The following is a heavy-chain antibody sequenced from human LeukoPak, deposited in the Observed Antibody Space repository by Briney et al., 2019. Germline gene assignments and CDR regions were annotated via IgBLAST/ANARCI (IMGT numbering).Heavy chain of an antibody. CDR2: ISGSGGST. Sequence: PGGSLRLSCAASGFTFSSYAMSWVRQAPGKGLEWVSAISGSGGSTYYADSVKGRFTISRDNSKNTLYLQMNSLRAEDTAVYYCAKDLFLSDGSGSYDWWGQGTLVTVSS. V-gene: IGHV3-23*01. CDR1: GFTFSSYA. D-gene: IGHD3-10*01. J-gene: IGHJ4*02. CDR3: AKDLFLSDGSGSYDW.